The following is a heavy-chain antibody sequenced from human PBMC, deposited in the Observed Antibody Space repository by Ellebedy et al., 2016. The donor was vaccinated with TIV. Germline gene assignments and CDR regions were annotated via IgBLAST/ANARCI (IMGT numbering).Heavy chain of an antibody. Sequence: GESLKISCAASGITFSSHAISWVRQTPGKGLEWVSAISGSGDKTYYTDSVKGRFTISRDNSKNTLYLQMNSLRAEDTAVYYCAVPGIAAAGTIVPLFDYWGQGTLVTVSS. V-gene: IGHV3-23*01. CDR3: AVPGIAAAGTIVPLFDY. CDR2: ISGSGDKT. CDR1: GITFSSHA. D-gene: IGHD6-13*01. J-gene: IGHJ4*02.